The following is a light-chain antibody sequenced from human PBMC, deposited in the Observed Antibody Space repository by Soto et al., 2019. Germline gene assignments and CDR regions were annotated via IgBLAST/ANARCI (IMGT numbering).Light chain of an antibody. J-gene: IGLJ2*01. Sequence: QSMLTQPPSVSGAPGQRVTISCTGSSSNIGAGYDVHWYQQLPGTAPKLLIYVNTNRPSGVPDRFSGSKSGTSASLAITGLQAEDEADYYCQSFDTSLSGSLFGGGTKLTVL. CDR1: SSNIGAGYD. CDR3: QSFDTSLSGSL. V-gene: IGLV1-40*01. CDR2: VNT.